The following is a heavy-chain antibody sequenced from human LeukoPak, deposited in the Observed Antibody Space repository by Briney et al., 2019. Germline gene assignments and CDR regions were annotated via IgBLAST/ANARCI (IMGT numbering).Heavy chain of an antibody. CDR1: GFTFSSYA. CDR3: AKCGSGSYFYYYYYMDV. CDR2: ISGSGGST. D-gene: IGHD3-10*01. J-gene: IGHJ6*03. Sequence: PGGSLRLSCAASGFTFSSYAMSWVRQAPGKWLEWVSAISGSGGSTYYADSVKGRFTISRDNSKNTLYLQMNSLRAEDTAVYYCAKCGSGSYFYYYYYMDVWGKGTTVTVSS. V-gene: IGHV3-23*01.